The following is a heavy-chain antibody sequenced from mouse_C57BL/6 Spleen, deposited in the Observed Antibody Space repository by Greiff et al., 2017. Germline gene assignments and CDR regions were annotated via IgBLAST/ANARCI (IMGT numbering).Heavy chain of an antibody. CDR1: GYTFTSYT. CDR2: ITPSSGYT. D-gene: IGHD1-3*01. J-gene: IGHJ2*01. V-gene: IGHV1-4*01. Sequence: QVQLQQSGAELARPGASVKMSCKASGYTFTSYTMHWVKQRPGQGLEWIGYITPSSGYTKYTQKFKDKATLTADKSSSTAYMQLSSLTSEDSAVYYCARGGLGKVDYWGQGTTLTVSA. CDR3: ARGGLGKVDY.